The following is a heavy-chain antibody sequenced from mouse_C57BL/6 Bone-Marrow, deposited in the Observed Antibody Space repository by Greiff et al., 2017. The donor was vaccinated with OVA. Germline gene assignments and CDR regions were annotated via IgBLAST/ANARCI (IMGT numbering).Heavy chain of an antibody. CDR3: AREPYYYGSSPYWYFDV. D-gene: IGHD1-1*01. J-gene: IGHJ1*03. CDR2: IYPGSGNT. V-gene: IGHV1-66*01. CDR1: GYSFTSYY. Sequence: VQRVESGPELVKPGASVKISCKASGYSFTSYYIHWVKQRPGQGLEWIGWIYPGSGNTKYNEKFKGKATLTADTSSSTAYMQLSSLTSEDSAVYYCAREPYYYGSSPYWYFDVWGTGTTVTVSS.